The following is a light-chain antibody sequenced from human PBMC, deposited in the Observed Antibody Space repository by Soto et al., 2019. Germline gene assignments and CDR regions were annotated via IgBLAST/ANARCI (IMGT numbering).Light chain of an antibody. CDR3: EQYNNWSPT. CDR1: QSVSSN. J-gene: IGKJ5*01. Sequence: EIVMTQSPATLSVSPGEKATLSCRASQSVSSNLAWYQQKPGQAPRLLIYGASTRATGIPARFSGSGSGTATTVIFTLSLYDAFPVYNCEQYNNWSPTFGQG. V-gene: IGKV3-15*01. CDR2: GAS.